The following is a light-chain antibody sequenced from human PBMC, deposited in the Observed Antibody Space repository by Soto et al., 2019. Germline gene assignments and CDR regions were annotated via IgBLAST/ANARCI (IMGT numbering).Light chain of an antibody. CDR2: EVS. V-gene: IGLV2-14*01. CDR1: SSDIGGYNY. Sequence: QSALTQPASVSGSPGQSIAISCAGTSSDIGGYNYVSWYRQFPGEAPKLIIYEVSDRPSGVSHRFSGSKSGNTASLTISGLQAEDEAEYYCTSYSATSTSVLFGGGTKLTVL. CDR3: TSYSATSTSVL. J-gene: IGLJ2*01.